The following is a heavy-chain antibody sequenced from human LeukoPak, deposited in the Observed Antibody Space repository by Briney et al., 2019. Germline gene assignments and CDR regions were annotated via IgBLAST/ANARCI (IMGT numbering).Heavy chain of an antibody. Sequence: SETLSLTCTVSGYSISSGYYWGWIRQSPGKGLEWIASIYHSGNTYYNPSLKSRVTISVDTSKNQFSLKLSSVTAADTAVYYCANSLYASGNYFTYWGQGTLVTVSS. V-gene: IGHV4-38-2*02. CDR2: IYHSGNT. CDR3: ANSLYASGNYFTY. D-gene: IGHD3-10*01. CDR1: GYSISSGYY. J-gene: IGHJ4*02.